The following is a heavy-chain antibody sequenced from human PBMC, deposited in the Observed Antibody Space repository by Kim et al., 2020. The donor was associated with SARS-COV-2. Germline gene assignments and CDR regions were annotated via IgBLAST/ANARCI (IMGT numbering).Heavy chain of an antibody. Sequence: SETLSLTCTVSGGSISSSSYYWGWIRQPPGKGLEWIGSIYYSGSTYYNPSLKSRVTISVDTSKNQFSLKLSSVTAADTAVYYCARSQSSSWYFFNYYGMDVWGQGTTVTVSS. D-gene: IGHD6-13*01. CDR3: ARSQSSSWYFFNYYGMDV. CDR2: IYYSGST. V-gene: IGHV4-39*01. J-gene: IGHJ6*02. CDR1: GGSISSSSYY.